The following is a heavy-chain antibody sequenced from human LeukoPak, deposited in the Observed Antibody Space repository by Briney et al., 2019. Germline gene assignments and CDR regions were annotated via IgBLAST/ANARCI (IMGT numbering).Heavy chain of an antibody. J-gene: IGHJ3*02. Sequence: PGGSLRLSCAASGFTFSNAWMSWVRQAPGKGLEWVGRIKSKTDGGTTDYAAPVKGRFTISRDDSKNTLYLQMNSLKTEDTAVYYCTTVTADPYCDYVWGSYRFRPWDAFDIWGQGTMVTVSS. CDR1: GFTFSNAW. V-gene: IGHV3-15*01. CDR2: IKSKTDGGTT. D-gene: IGHD3-16*02. CDR3: TTVTADPYCDYVWGSYRFRPWDAFDI.